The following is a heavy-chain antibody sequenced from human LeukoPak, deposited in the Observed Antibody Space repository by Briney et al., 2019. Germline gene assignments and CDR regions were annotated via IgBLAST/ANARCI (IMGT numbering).Heavy chain of an antibody. D-gene: IGHD3-10*01. J-gene: IGHJ5*02. CDR2: ISGSGGST. V-gene: IGHV3-23*01. CDR1: GFTFSSYA. Sequence: PGGSLRLSCAASGFTFSSYAMSWVRQAPGKGLEWVSAISGSGGSTYYADSVKGRFTISRDDSKNTLYLQMNSLRAEDTAVYYCAKDYEGTDYYANNWFDPWGQGTLVTVSS. CDR3: AKDYEGTDYYANNWFDP.